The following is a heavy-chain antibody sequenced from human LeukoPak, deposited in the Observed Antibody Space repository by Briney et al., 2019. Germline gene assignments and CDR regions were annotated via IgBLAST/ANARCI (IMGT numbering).Heavy chain of an antibody. Sequence: GESLKISCKGSGYSFTSYWIGWVRQMPGKGLEWMGIIYPGDSDTRYSPSFQGQVTISADKSISTAYLQWSSLKASDTAMYYCARRLFIGGYQNHFDYWGQGTLVTVSS. D-gene: IGHD1-26*01. CDR3: ARRLFIGGYQNHFDY. V-gene: IGHV5-51*01. J-gene: IGHJ4*02. CDR1: GYSFTSYW. CDR2: IYPGDSDT.